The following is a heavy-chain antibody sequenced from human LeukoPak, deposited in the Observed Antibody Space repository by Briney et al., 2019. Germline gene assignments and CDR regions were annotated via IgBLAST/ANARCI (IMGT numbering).Heavy chain of an antibody. CDR3: ARMGGYYYDSSGYYFYFDY. J-gene: IGHJ4*02. Sequence: GSLRLSCVASGFTLSSHWTSWVRQAPGKGLEWIGEINHSGSTNYNPSLKSRVTISVDTSKNQFSLKLSSVTAADTAVYYCARMGGYYYDSSGYYFYFDYWGQGTLVTVSS. V-gene: IGHV4-34*01. CDR2: INHSGST. D-gene: IGHD3-22*01. CDR1: GFTLSSHW.